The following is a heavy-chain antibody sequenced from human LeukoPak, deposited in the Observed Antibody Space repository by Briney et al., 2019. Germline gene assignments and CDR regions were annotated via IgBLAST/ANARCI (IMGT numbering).Heavy chain of an antibody. Sequence: KPSETLSLTCTVSGGSISSYYWSWIRQPAGKGLEWIARIYTGGSTNYNPSLKSRVTMSVDTSKNQFSLKLSSVTAADTAVYYCARAAEYSSSFNWFDPWGQGTLVTVSS. CDR2: IYTGGST. CDR1: GGSISSYY. D-gene: IGHD6-13*01. V-gene: IGHV4-4*07. CDR3: ARAAEYSSSFNWFDP. J-gene: IGHJ5*02.